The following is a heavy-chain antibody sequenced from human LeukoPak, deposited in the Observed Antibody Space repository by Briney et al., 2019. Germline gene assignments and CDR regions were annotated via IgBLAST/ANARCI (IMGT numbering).Heavy chain of an antibody. Sequence: SETLSLTCTVSGGSISSYYWSWIRQPPGKGLEWIGYIYYSGSTNYNPSLKSRVTISVDTSKNQFSLKLSSVTAADTAVYYCARYTPYDILTGYYNTGFDYWGQGTLVTVSS. J-gene: IGHJ4*02. CDR1: GGSISSYY. V-gene: IGHV4-59*12. CDR3: ARYTPYDILTGYYNTGFDY. D-gene: IGHD3-9*01. CDR2: IYYSGST.